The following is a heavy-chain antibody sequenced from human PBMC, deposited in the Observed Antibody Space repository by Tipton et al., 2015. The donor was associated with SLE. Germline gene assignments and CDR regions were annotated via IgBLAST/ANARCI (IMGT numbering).Heavy chain of an antibody. J-gene: IGHJ4*02. CDR1: GGSVTSGSYY. CDR3: ARRTSGYAPDY. Sequence: TLSLTCTVSGGSVTSGSYYWSWTRQPAGKGLEWLGHIYRDGSANYNPSLKSRVTVSVDTSKNQFSLKLSSVTAADTAFYYCARRTSGYAPDYWGQGTLVTVSS. D-gene: IGHD5-12*01. CDR2: IYRDGSA. V-gene: IGHV4-61*09.